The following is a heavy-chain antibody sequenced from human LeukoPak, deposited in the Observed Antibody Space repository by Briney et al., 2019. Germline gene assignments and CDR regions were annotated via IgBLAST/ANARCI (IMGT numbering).Heavy chain of an antibody. Sequence: ASVKVSCKVSGYTLTELSMHWVRQAPGKGLEWMGGFDPEDGETIYAQKFQGRVTMTEDTSTDTAYMGLSSLRSEDTAVYYCATGQSGSYYVAWAYWGQGTLVTVSS. CDR2: FDPEDGET. CDR3: ATGQSGSYYVAWAY. D-gene: IGHD1-26*01. J-gene: IGHJ4*02. V-gene: IGHV1-24*01. CDR1: GYTLTELS.